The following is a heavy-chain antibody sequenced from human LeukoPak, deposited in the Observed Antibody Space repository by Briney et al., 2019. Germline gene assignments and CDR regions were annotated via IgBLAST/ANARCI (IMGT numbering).Heavy chain of an antibody. J-gene: IGHJ4*02. V-gene: IGHV4-34*01. CDR2: INHSGST. CDR1: GGSFSGYD. CDR3: ARGSAAIMGFDY. Sequence: PSETLSLTCAVYGGSFSGYDWRWIRQPPGKGLEWIGEINHSGSTNYNPSLKSRVTISVDTSKNQFSLKLSSVAAADTAVYYCARGSAAIMGFDYWGQGTLVTVS. D-gene: IGHD2-2*01.